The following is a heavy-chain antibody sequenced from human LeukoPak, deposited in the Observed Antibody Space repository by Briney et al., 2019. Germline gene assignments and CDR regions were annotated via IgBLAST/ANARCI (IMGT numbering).Heavy chain of an antibody. Sequence: GGSLRLSCAASGFTFSTYAMTWVRQAPGKGLEWVSTISSGADYTYYADSVKGWFTISRDNSKSTLYLQMNSLRAEDTAVYYCAREPNNVVTPAGFDYWGQGTLVTVSS. CDR1: GFTFSTYA. CDR3: AREPNNVVTPAGFDY. V-gene: IGHV3-23*01. D-gene: IGHD2-2*01. J-gene: IGHJ4*02. CDR2: ISSGADYT.